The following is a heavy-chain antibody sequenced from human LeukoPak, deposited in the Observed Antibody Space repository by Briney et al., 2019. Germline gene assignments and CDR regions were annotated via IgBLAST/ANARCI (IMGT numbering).Heavy chain of an antibody. CDR1: GYTFNNYG. CDR3: ARDTATVQPQD. J-gene: IGHJ4*02. CDR2: ISAYNGNT. V-gene: IGHV1-18*01. D-gene: IGHD4-11*01. Sequence: ASVKVSCKASGYTFNNYGISWVRQAPGQGLEGVGWISAYNGNTNYAQKFRGRITMTIDTSTKTVYMELRRLRSDDTAVYYCARDTATVQPQDWGQGTLVTVST.